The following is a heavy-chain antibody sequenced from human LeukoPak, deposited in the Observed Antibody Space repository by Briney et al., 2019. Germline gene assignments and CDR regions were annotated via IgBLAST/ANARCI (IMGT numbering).Heavy chain of an antibody. CDR2: IYPGDSGT. V-gene: IGHV5-51*01. Sequence: GESLKISCKGAAYSFTSYWIGWVRQMPGKGQEWMGIIYPGDSGTRYSPSFQGQVTISADKSISTAYLQWSSLKASDTAMYYCARQGYCSSTNCYMDNAFDIWGQGTMVTVSS. D-gene: IGHD2-2*02. CDR1: AYSFTSYW. J-gene: IGHJ3*02. CDR3: ARQGYCSSTNCYMDNAFDI.